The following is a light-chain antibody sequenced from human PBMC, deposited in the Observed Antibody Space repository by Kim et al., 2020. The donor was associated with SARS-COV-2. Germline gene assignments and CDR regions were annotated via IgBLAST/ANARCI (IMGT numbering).Light chain of an antibody. CDR3: HKYAHSPLT. V-gene: IGKV3-20*01. J-gene: IGKJ5*01. CDR2: DAS. Sequence: EIVLTQSPGTLSLSPGERATLSCRASQNVDRNYLAWYQQKRGQAPRLVIYDASIRASGIPDRVSGSGSGTDFTFTISRLEPEDFAVYYCHKYAHSPLTFGQGTRLELK. CDR1: QNVDRNY.